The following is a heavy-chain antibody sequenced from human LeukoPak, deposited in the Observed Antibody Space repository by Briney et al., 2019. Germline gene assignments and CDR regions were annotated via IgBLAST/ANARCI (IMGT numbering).Heavy chain of an antibody. CDR2: ISGSGDNT. Sequence: GGSLRLSCAASGFTFSSYAKSWVRQAPGKGLEWVSGISGSGDNTYYADSVKGRFTISRDNSKNTLYVQVNSLGTEDTAAYYCAKGSYYDSSGSFYFDYWGQGTLVTVSS. V-gene: IGHV3-23*01. CDR1: GFTFSSYA. CDR3: AKGSYYDSSGSFYFDY. J-gene: IGHJ4*02. D-gene: IGHD3-22*01.